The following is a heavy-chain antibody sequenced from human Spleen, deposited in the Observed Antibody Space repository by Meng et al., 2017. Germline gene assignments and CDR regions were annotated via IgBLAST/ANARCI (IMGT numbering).Heavy chain of an antibody. V-gene: IGHV4-34*01. Sequence: VQLQHWGAGLLKRLGTLSLTCAVFGGSLSGYYCNWFRQPPGKGLEWIGGSDHFGNTIYNPSLKGRLTISVDTSKHQISLRLTSVIAADTAVYYCVYFWSGYFTSGQGTLVTVSS. J-gene: IGHJ5*02. D-gene: IGHD3-3*01. CDR3: VYFWSGYFT. CDR2: SDHFGNT. CDR1: GGSLSGYY.